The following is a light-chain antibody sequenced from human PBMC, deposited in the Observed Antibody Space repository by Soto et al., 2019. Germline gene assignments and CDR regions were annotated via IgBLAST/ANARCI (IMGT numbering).Light chain of an antibody. CDR3: QQYSNYWT. J-gene: IGKJ1*01. V-gene: IGKV1-5*03. CDR2: KAS. Sequence: DIQMTQSPSTLSASIGDRVTITCRASQSISTWLAWYQQKPGKAPKLLIYKASSLEGGVPSRFSGSGSGAEFTLTISSLQPDDFATYYCQQYSNYWTFGQGTKVDIK. CDR1: QSISTW.